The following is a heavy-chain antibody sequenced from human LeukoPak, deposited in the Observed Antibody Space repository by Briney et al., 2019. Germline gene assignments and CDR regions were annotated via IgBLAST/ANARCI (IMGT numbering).Heavy chain of an antibody. CDR3: ARGKYPVYYYHMDV. D-gene: IGHD6-6*01. J-gene: IGHJ6*03. V-gene: IGHV1-2*02. CDR2: INPNSGGT. CDR1: GYIFTSYD. Sequence: ASVKVSCKASGYIFTSYDINWVRQAPGQGLEWMGWINPNSGGTNYAQKFQGRVTMTRDTSISTAYMELSRLRSDDTAVYYCARGKYPVYYYHMDVWGKGTTVTVSS.